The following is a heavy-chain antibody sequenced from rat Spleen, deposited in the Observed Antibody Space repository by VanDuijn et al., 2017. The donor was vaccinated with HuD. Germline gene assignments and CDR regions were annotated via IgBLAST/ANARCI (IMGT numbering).Heavy chain of an antibody. J-gene: IGHJ4*01. Sequence: EVQLVESGGGLVQPGRSLKFSCAASGFTFRNYDMAWVRQAPTKGLEWVASISPSGGRTYYGDSVKGRFTISRDNAKTTLYLQMNSLRSEDTATYYCARHSSTYYVMDAWGQGTSVTVSS. CDR2: ISPSGGRT. V-gene: IGHV5-25*01. CDR3: ARHSSTYYVMDA. D-gene: IGHD1-2*01. CDR1: GFTFRNYD.